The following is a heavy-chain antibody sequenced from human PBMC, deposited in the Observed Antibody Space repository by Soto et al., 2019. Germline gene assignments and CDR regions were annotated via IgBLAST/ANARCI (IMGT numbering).Heavy chain of an antibody. V-gene: IGHV3-23*01. J-gene: IGHJ3*02. Sequence: EVQLLESGGGLVQPGGSLRLSCAASGFTFSSYAMSWVRQAPGKGLEWVSAISGSGGSTYYADSVKGRFTISRDNSKNTLYLQMNSLRAEDTAVYSCAKGLDIWGSYRYVAFDIWGQGTMVTVSS. CDR3: AKGLDIWGSYRYVAFDI. CDR2: ISGSGGST. CDR1: GFTFSSYA. D-gene: IGHD3-16*02.